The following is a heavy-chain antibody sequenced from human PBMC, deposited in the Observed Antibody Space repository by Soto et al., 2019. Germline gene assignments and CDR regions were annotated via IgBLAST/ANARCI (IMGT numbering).Heavy chain of an antibody. V-gene: IGHV3-23*01. CDR1: GFIFSSDA. Sequence: EVQLLESGGGLVQPGGSLRLSCVASGFIFSSDAMSWARQAPGKGLEWVSSISGSGDSTYFADSVKGRFTISRDNSKNTLFLQLHSLRAEDTAVYYCANYTYGYWYFDLWGRGTLVAVSS. D-gene: IGHD5-18*01. J-gene: IGHJ2*01. CDR2: ISGSGDST. CDR3: ANYTYGYWYFDL.